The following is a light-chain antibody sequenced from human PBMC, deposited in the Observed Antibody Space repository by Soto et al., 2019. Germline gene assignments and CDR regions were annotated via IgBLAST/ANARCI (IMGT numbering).Light chain of an antibody. Sequence: DIHLPHSPSPLSGYLRATATTACRASQTISSWLAWYQQKPGKAPKLLIYKASTLKSGVPSRFSGSGSGTEFTLTISSLQPDDFATYYCQQYNSYSWTFGQGTKVDI. V-gene: IGKV1-5*03. CDR1: QTISSW. J-gene: IGKJ1*01. CDR3: QQYNSYSWT. CDR2: KAS.